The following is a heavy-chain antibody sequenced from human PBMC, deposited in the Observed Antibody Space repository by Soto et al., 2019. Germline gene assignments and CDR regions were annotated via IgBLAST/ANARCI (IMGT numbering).Heavy chain of an antibody. CDR3: ARAVDYDILTG. CDR1: GGTFSSYT. Sequence: QVQLVQSGAEVEKPGSSVKVSCKASGGTFSSYTISWVRQAPGQGLEWMGRIIPILGIANYAQKFQGRVTITADKSTSTAYMGLSSLRSEDTAVYYCARAVDYDILTGWGQGTLVTVSS. J-gene: IGHJ4*02. V-gene: IGHV1-69*02. D-gene: IGHD3-9*01. CDR2: IIPILGIA.